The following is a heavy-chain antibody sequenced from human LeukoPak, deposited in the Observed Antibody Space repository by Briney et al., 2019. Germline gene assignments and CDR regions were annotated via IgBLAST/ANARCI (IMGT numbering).Heavy chain of an antibody. CDR2: ISGSGGST. CDR3: AKGFGSGSLYWYFDL. D-gene: IGHD3-10*01. Sequence: GGSLRLSCAASGFTFSSYAMSWVRQAPGKGLEWVSAISGSGGSTYYADSVKGRFTISRDNSKNTLYLQMNSLRAEDTALYYCAKGFGSGSLYWYFDLWGRGTLVTVSS. V-gene: IGHV3-23*01. CDR1: GFTFSSYA. J-gene: IGHJ2*01.